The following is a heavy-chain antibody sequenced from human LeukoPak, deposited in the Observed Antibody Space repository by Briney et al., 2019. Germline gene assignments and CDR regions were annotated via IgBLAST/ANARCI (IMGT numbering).Heavy chain of an antibody. Sequence: GGSLRLSCAAPGFTFSSYAMSWVRQAPGKGLEWVSSIDKIGVGTYYADSERGRFTISRDNSKNTLFLQMNSLRAEDSAVYYCAKDYVVGSIDYWGQGTLVTVSS. CDR3: AKDYVVGSIDY. CDR2: IDKIGVGT. D-gene: IGHD2-21*01. J-gene: IGHJ4*02. V-gene: IGHV3-23*01. CDR1: GFTFSSYA.